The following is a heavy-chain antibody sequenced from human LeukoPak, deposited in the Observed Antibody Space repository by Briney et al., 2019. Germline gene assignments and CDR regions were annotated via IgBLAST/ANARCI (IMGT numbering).Heavy chain of an antibody. CDR3: ARASITRRLPRSVVPAAHNWFDP. CDR2: IYYSGST. V-gene: IGHV4-39*07. Sequence: SETLSLTCTVSGGSISSSSYYWGWIRQPPGKGLEWIGSIYYSGSTYYNPSLKSRVTISVDTSKNQFSLKLSSVTAADTAVYYCARASITRRLPRSVVPAAHNWFDPWGQGTLVTVSS. J-gene: IGHJ5*02. D-gene: IGHD2-2*01. CDR1: GGSISSSSYY.